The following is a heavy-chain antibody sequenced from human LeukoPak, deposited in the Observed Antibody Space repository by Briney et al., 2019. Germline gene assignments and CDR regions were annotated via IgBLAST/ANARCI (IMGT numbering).Heavy chain of an antibody. V-gene: IGHV4-39*07. J-gene: IGHJ5*02. CDR3: ARDLRGDYDSSGYYYSNWFDP. CDR1: GGSISSSSYY. D-gene: IGHD3-22*01. Sequence: PSETLSLTCTVSGGSISSSSYYWGWIRQPPGKGLEWIGSIYYSGSTYYNPSLKSRVTISVDTSKSQFSLKLSSVTAADTAVYYCARDLRGDYDSSGYYYSNWFDPWGQGTLVTVSS. CDR2: IYYSGST.